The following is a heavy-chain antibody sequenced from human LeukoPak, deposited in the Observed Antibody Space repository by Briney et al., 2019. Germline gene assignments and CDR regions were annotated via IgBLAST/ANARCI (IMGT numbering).Heavy chain of an antibody. CDR3: ARVQYSSGWSPEGEIDY. Sequence: SGGSLRLSCAASGFTFSSYSMNWVRQAPGQGLEWVSSISCTSTSIYYADSVKGRFTISRDNAKNSLYLQMNSLRAEDTAVYYCARVQYSSGWSPEGEIDYWGQGTLVTVSS. CDR2: ISCTSTSI. CDR1: GFTFSSYS. J-gene: IGHJ4*02. V-gene: IGHV3-21*01. D-gene: IGHD6-19*01.